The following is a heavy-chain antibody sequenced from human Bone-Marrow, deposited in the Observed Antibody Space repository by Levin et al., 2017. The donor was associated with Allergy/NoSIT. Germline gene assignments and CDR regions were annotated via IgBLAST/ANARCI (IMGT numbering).Heavy chain of an antibody. J-gene: IGHJ6*02. Sequence: GGSLRLSCAVSGVTRNNYTLTWVRQPPGKGLEWVSSINSNSAYIHYGDSVKGRFTISRDNSKKLLFLQMNSLRDEDTATYYCPSRLTASGGLDVWGHGTTVTVSS. CDR2: INSNSAYI. D-gene: IGHD5-18*01. CDR1: GVTRNNYT. CDR3: PSRLTASGGLDV. V-gene: IGHV3-21*04.